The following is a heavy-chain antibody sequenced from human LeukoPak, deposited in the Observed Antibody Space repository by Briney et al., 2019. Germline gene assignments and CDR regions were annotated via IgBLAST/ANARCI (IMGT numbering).Heavy chain of an antibody. CDR1: GGSIGGDY. J-gene: IGHJ4*02. Sequence: SETLSLTCTVSGGSIGGDYWTWIRQPPGKGLQYIGYIYHTGATNYNPSLKSRVTMSVDTSKNQFSLKLNSVTAADTAVYFCAIYGKSGWSIDNWGQGTLVTVSS. CDR2: IYHTGAT. D-gene: IGHD6-19*01. CDR3: AIYGKSGWSIDN. V-gene: IGHV4-59*08.